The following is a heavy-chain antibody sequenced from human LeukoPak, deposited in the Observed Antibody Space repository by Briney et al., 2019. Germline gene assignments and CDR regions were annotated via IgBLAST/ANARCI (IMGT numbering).Heavy chain of an antibody. J-gene: IGHJ4*02. D-gene: IGHD3-22*01. V-gene: IGHV3-23*01. Sequence: GGSLRLSCAVSGIILSNYGMSWVRQAPGKGLEWVAGINDSGGRTNYADSVKGRFTISRDNPKNTLYLQMNSLRAEDTAVYFCAKRGVVIRVILVGFHKEAYYFDSWGQGALVTVSS. CDR2: INDSGGRT. CDR3: AKRGVVIRVILVGFHKEAYYFDS. CDR1: GIILSNYG.